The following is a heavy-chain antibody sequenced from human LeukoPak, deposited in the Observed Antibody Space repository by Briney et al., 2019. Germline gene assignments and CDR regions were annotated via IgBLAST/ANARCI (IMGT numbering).Heavy chain of an antibody. D-gene: IGHD2-2*01. CDR2: LNPNSGGT. CDR3: ARGAEYCSSTSCYLYYGMDV. CDR1: GYTFTGYY. V-gene: IGHV1-2*06. J-gene: IGHJ6*02. Sequence: ASVKVSCKASGYTFTGYYMHWVRQAPGQGLEWMGRLNPNSGGTNYAQKFQGRVTMTRDTSISTAYMELSRLRSDDTAVYYCARGAEYCSSTSCYLYYGMDVWGQGTTVTVSS.